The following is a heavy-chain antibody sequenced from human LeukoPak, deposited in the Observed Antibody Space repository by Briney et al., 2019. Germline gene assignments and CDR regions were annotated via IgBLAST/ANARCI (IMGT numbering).Heavy chain of an antibody. V-gene: IGHV4-38-2*01. CDR2: IYHSGST. J-gene: IGHJ4*02. D-gene: IGHD4-11*01. CDR3: ARRYSNYFFDY. CDR1: GYSITSGYY. Sequence: PSETLSLTCAVSGYSITSGYYWAWIRQPPGKGLAWIGNIYHSGSTYYNASLKSRVTISVDTSKNQFSLKLSSVTAADTAVYYCARRYSNYFFDYWGQGTLVTVSS.